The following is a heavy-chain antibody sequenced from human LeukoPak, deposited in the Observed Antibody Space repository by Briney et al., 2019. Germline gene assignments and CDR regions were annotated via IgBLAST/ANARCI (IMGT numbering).Heavy chain of an antibody. V-gene: IGHV4-39*07. Sequence: SETLSLTCIVSGGFISSSSYYWGWIRQPPGKGLEYIGSIYYSGCTYYNPSLKSRLTISVDTSKNQFSLKLSSVTAADTAVYYCACLTTADAFDIWGQGTMVTVSS. CDR3: ACLTTADAFDI. J-gene: IGHJ3*02. CDR2: IYYSGCT. CDR1: GGFISSSSYY. D-gene: IGHD3-22*01.